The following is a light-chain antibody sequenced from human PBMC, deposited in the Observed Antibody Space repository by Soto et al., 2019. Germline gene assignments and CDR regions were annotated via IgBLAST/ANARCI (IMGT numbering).Light chain of an antibody. V-gene: IGKV1-17*01. CDR2: GAS. J-gene: IGKJ2*01. CDR1: QGISHD. CDR3: LHHFTFPRT. Sequence: DIQMTQSPSSLSASVGDRVTITRRASQGISHDLGWFQQKPGKAPKRLIYGASSLQSGVPSRFSGSASGTEFTLTISSLQPDDFATYYCLHHFTFPRTFGQGTKLEIK.